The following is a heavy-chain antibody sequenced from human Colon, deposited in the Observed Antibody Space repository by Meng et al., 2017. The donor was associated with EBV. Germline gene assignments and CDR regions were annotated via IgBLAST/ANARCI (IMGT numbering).Heavy chain of an antibody. CDR3: ARTNYGDYNWFDP. CDR2: IYYSGST. J-gene: IGHJ5*02. Sequence: QVQLQESGPGLVKPSPXLSLTGTVSGGSISSGGFYWSWIRQHPGKGLEWIGYIYYSGSTYYNPSLRSRVAISIDTSKNQFSLKLTSVTAADTAVYFCARTNYGDYNWFDPWGQGTLVTVSS. V-gene: IGHV4-31*03. D-gene: IGHD4-17*01. CDR1: GGSISSGGFY.